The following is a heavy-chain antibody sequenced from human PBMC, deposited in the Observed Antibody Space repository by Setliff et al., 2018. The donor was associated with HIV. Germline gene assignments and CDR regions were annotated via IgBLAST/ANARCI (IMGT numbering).Heavy chain of an antibody. Sequence: GASVKVSCKASGYTFTSYGISWVRQAPGQGLEWMGWISAYNGNTNYPQKLQGRVTMTTDTSTSTAYMEWRSLRSEDTAVYYCARGSIAAPKHYYYMNLWGEGTTVTVSS. D-gene: IGHD6-6*01. J-gene: IGHJ6*03. CDR3: ARGSIAAPKHYYYMNL. V-gene: IGHV1-18*01. CDR2: ISAYNGNT. CDR1: GYTFTSYG.